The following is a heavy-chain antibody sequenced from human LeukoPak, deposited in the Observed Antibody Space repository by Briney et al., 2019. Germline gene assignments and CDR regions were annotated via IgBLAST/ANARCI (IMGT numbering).Heavy chain of an antibody. CDR3: ARGYYYDSSGYSYYFDY. D-gene: IGHD3-22*01. Sequence: SETLSLTCAVYGGSFSGYYWTWIRQPPGKGLEWIGEINHGGSTSNNPSLKSRVTISVDTSKNQFSLKLSSVTAADTAVYYCARGYYYDSSGYSYYFDYWGQGVLVTVSS. CDR2: INHGGST. CDR1: GGSFSGYY. J-gene: IGHJ4*02. V-gene: IGHV4-34*01.